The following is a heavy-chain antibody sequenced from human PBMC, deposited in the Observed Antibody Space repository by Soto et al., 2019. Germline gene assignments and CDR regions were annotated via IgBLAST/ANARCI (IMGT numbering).Heavy chain of an antibody. CDR3: ARDHLNVRSVIISYYYYGMDV. D-gene: IGHD3-9*01. V-gene: IGHV3-33*01. CDR1: GFTFSSYG. Sequence: GGSLRLSCAASGFTFSSYGMHWVRQAPGKGLEWVAVIWYDGSNKYYADSVKGRFTISRDNSKNTLYLQMNSLRAEDTAVYYCARDHLNVRSVIISYYYYGMDVWGQGTTVTVSS. J-gene: IGHJ6*02. CDR2: IWYDGSNK.